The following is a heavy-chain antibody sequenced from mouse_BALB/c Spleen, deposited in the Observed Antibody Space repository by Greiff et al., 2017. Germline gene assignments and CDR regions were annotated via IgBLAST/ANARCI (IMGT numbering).Heavy chain of an antibody. J-gene: IGHJ3*01. CDR2: ISSGGSYT. V-gene: IGHV5-6-4*01. Sequence: EVKLVESGGGLVKPGGSLKLSCAASGFTFSSYTMSWVRQTPEKRLEWVATISSGGSYTYYPDSVKGRFTISRDNAKNTLYLQMSSLKSEDTAMYYCTRDPYDYDWFAYRGQGTLVTVSA. CDR1: GFTFSSYT. D-gene: IGHD2-4*01. CDR3: TRDPYDYDWFAY.